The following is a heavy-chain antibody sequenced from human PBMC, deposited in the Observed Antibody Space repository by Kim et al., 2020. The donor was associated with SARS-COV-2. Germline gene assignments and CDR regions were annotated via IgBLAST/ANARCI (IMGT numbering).Heavy chain of an antibody. CDR2: FDPEDGET. D-gene: IGHD3-22*01. J-gene: IGHJ4*02. CDR1: GYTLTELS. Sequence: ASVKVSCKVSGYTLTELSMHWVRQAPGKGLEGMGGFDPEDGETIYAQKFQGRVTMTEDTSTDTAYMDLSSLRSEDTAVYYCATLDSSGYYKEYYFDYWGQGTLVTVSS. V-gene: IGHV1-24*01. CDR3: ATLDSSGYYKEYYFDY.